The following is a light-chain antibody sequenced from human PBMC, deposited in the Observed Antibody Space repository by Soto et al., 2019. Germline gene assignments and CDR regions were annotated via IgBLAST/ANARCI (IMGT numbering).Light chain of an antibody. Sequence: EIVMTQSPGTLSVSPGERATLSCRASQSVGSSYLAWYQQKPGQAPRLLIFGASNRATGIPERFGGSGSGTDFTLTIYSLEPEDVAVYYCQQYATSLWTFGQGTRVEIK. J-gene: IGKJ1*01. CDR2: GAS. CDR3: QQYATSLWT. CDR1: QSVGSSY. V-gene: IGKV3-20*01.